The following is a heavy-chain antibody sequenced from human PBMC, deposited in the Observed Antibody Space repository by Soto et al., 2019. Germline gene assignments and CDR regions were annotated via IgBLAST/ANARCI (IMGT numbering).Heavy chain of an antibody. D-gene: IGHD2-15*01. CDR2: INHSGST. CDR1: GGSFSGYY. CDR3: ARAAPRYCSGGSCYSGRDY. Sequence: QVQLQQWGAGLLKPSETLSLTCAVYGGSFSGYYWSWIRQPPGKGLEWIGEINHSGSTNYNPSINIRVTISVDTSKNQFSLTLSSVTAADTAVYYCARAAPRYCSGGSCYSGRDYWGHGTLVTVSS. V-gene: IGHV4-34*01. J-gene: IGHJ4*01.